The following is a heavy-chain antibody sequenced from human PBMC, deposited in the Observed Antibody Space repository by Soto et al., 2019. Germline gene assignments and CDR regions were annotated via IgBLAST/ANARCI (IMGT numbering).Heavy chain of an antibody. D-gene: IGHD4-17*01. J-gene: IGHJ3*02. Sequence: QVQLQESGSGLVRPSQTLSLTCTVSGGSISGGYSWGWIRQPPGKGLEWIGYIYHTGSSHYSPSLKNRVTMSVDKSKNHFSLRLTSVTAADTAVYFCATEGDYSAFDIWGQGTMVIVSS. CDR3: ATEGDYSAFDI. V-gene: IGHV4-30-2*01. CDR2: IYHTGSS. CDR1: GGSISGGYS.